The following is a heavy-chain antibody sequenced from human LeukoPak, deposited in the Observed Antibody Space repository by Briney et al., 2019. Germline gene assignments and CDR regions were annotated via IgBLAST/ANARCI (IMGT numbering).Heavy chain of an antibody. J-gene: IGHJ3*01. D-gene: IGHD1-26*01. CDR2: INQDGSQK. V-gene: IGHV3-7*01. Sequence: GGSLRLSCAASGFSFSIYWMSWVRQAPGKGLEWVANINQDGSQKYYVDSVKGRFTISRDNAKNSFFLQMNSLRAEDTAVYYCVADDSGARDSFDLWGRGTMVIVSS. CDR3: VADDSGARDSFDL. CDR1: GFSFSIYW.